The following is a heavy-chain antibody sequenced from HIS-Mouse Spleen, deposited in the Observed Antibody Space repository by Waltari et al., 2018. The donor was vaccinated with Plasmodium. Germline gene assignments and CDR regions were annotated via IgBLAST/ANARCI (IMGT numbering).Heavy chain of an antibody. Sequence: EVQLVESGGGLVQPGRSLRLSCAASGFTFDDYAMHWVRQAPGKGLEGVSGISWNSGSIGYADSLKGRFTISRDNAKNSLYLQMNSLRAEDTALYYCAKARGSSSAFDIWGQGTMVTVSS. J-gene: IGHJ3*02. CDR1: GFTFDDYA. V-gene: IGHV3-9*01. D-gene: IGHD6-6*01. CDR3: AKARGSSSAFDI. CDR2: ISWNSGSI.